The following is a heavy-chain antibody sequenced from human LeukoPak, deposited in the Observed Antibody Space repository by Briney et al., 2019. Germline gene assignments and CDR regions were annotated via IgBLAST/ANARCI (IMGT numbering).Heavy chain of an antibody. CDR2: ISYDGSDK. V-gene: IGHV3-30-3*01. Sequence: PGGSLRLSCAASGFTFSRSAMHWVRQAPGKGLEWVTVISYDGSDKYFADSVKGRFTISRDNSKNTLYLQMNSLRAEDTAVYYCARGSDGYRGTYFDYWGQGTLVTVSS. D-gene: IGHD5-24*01. J-gene: IGHJ4*02. CDR3: ARGSDGYRGTYFDY. CDR1: GFTFSRSA.